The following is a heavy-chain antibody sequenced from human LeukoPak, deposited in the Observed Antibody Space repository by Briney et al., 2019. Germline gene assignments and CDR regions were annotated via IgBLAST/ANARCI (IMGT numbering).Heavy chain of an antibody. D-gene: IGHD1-1*01. CDR3: ARSNWIRDAFDI. CDR2: IIPIFGTA. CDR1: GGTFSSYA. J-gene: IGHJ3*02. V-gene: IGHV1-69*06. Sequence: SVKVSCKASGGTFSSYAISWVRQAPGQGLEWMGGIIPIFGTANYAQKFQGRVTTTADKATSTAYMELRSLRSDDTAVYYCARSNWIRDAFDIWGQGTMVTVSS.